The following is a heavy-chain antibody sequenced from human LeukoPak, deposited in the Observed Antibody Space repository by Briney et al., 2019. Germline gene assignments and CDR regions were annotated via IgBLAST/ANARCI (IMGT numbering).Heavy chain of an antibody. CDR1: GYTFTSYY. J-gene: IGHJ4*02. CDR3: ARGVMTTVTTSVDY. D-gene: IGHD4-17*01. CDR2: INPSGGST. Sequence: ASVKVSCKASGYTFTSYYMHWVRQAPGQGLEWMGVINPSGGSTNYAQKFQGRVTITADESTSTAYMELSSLRSEDTAVYYCARGVMTTVTTSVDYWGQGTLVTVSS. V-gene: IGHV1-46*01.